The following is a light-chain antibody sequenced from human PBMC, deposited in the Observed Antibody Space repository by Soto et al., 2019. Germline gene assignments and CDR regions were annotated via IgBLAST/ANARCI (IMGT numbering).Light chain of an antibody. Sequence: EIVMTQSPATLSVSPGERATLSCRASQSVSSNLAWYQQKPGQAPRLLIYGASSRATGIPDRFSGRGSGTDFTLTIIRLEPEDFAVYYCQQYGSSPITFGQGTRLEIK. V-gene: IGKV3-20*01. CDR3: QQYGSSPIT. CDR1: QSVSSN. CDR2: GAS. J-gene: IGKJ5*01.